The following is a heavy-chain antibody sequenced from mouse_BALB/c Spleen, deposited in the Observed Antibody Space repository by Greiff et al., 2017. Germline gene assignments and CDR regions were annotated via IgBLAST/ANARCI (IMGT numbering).Heavy chain of an antibody. V-gene: IGHV1-15*01. J-gene: IGHJ3*01. CDR2: IDPETGGT. Sequence: VQLQQSGAELVRPGASVTLSCKASGYTFTDYEMHWVKQTPVHGLEWIGAIDPETGGTGYNQKFKGKATLTADKSSSTAYMELRSLTSEDSAVYYCSRSRITTRGGFAYWGQGTLVTVSA. CDR1: GYTFTDYE. CDR3: SRSRITTRGGFAY. D-gene: IGHD2-4*01.